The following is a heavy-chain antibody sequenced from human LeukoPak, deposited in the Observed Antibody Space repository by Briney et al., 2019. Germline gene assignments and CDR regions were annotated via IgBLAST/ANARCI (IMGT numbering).Heavy chain of an antibody. D-gene: IGHD1-26*01. J-gene: IGHJ4*02. CDR3: AKGGKWDVTPFDY. CDR1: GFTFSSYA. V-gene: IGHV3-23*01. CDR2: ISGGGGST. Sequence: GGSLRLSCAASGFTFSSYAMHWVRQAPGKGLEWVSTISGGGGSTYYADSVKGRFTTSRDNSKNTLYLQVNSLRAEDTAVYYCAKGGKWDVTPFDYWGQGTLVTVSS.